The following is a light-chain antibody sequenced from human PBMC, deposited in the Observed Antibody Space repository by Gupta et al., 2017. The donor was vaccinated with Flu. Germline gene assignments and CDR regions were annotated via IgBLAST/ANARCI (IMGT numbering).Light chain of an antibody. CDR1: SSHIGSNT. J-gene: IGLJ3*02. V-gene: IGLV1-44*01. CDR2: NNN. CDR3: AALDDSLNGPV. Sequence: QSVLTQPPSASGTPGRRATISCSGSSSHIGSNTVNWYQQLPRTAPKLLIYNNNRRPSGVPDRFSGSKSGTSASLAISGLQSEDEADYFCAALDDSLNGPVFGGGTKVTVL.